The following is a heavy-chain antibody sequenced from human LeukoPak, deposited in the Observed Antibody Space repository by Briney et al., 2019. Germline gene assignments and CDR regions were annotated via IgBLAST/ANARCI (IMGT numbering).Heavy chain of an antibody. CDR3: AELGITMIGGV. V-gene: IGHV3-23*01. Sequence: GGTLRLSCAASGFTFSSYDMNWVRQAPGKGLEWVSSISGSGGSTYYAESVKGRFTISRDNSKNSLYLQMNSLRAEDTAVYYCAELGITMIGGVWGKGTTVTISS. CDR1: GFTFSSYD. CDR2: ISGSGGST. D-gene: IGHD3-10*02. J-gene: IGHJ6*04.